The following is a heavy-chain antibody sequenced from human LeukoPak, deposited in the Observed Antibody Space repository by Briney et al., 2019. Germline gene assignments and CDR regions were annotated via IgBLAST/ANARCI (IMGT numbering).Heavy chain of an antibody. CDR2: ISSSGRTV. D-gene: IGHD1-26*01. CDR3: AREVGIGGSYFI. CDR1: GFTFSAYY. Sequence: GGSLRLSCAASGFTFSAYYMSWIREAPGQGLEWVSYISSSGRTVYYADSVQGRFTISTDNAKNSLYLQMNSLKAEDTVVYYCAREVGIGGSYFIWVQGRMVTVSS. V-gene: IGHV3-11*01. J-gene: IGHJ3*02.